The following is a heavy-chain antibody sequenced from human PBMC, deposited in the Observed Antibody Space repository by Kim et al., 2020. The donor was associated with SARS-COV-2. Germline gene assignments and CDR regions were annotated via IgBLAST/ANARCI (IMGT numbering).Heavy chain of an antibody. J-gene: IGHJ6*02. CDR3: ARAPPGSSSWYGDYYYYGMDV. Sequence: GGSLRLSCAASGFTFSSYSMNWVRQAPGKGLEWVSSISSSSSYIYYADSVKGRFTISRDNAKNSLYLQMNSLRAEDTAVYCCARAPPGSSSWYGDYYYYGMDVWGQGTTVTVSS. D-gene: IGHD6-13*01. V-gene: IGHV3-21*01. CDR2: ISSSSSYI. CDR1: GFTFSSYS.